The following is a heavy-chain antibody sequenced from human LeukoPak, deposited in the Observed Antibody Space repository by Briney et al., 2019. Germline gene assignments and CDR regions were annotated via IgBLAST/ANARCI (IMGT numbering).Heavy chain of an antibody. V-gene: IGHV4-4*07. J-gene: IGHJ6*03. CDR3: AREGKITMVRGVIRYYYMDV. D-gene: IGHD3-10*01. CDR1: GGSISSYY. Sequence: SETLSLTCTVSGGSISSYYWSWIRQPAGKGLEWIGRIFTSGSTKYNPSLKSRVTISVDTSKNQFSLKLSSVTAADTAVYYCAREGKITMVRGVIRYYYMDVWGKGTTVTISS. CDR2: IFTSGST.